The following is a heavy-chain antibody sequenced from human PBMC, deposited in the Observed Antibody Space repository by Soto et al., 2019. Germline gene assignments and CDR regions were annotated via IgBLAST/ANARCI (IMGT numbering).Heavy chain of an antibody. CDR2: ISHDGSNK. CDR1: GITVSPYA. V-gene: IGHV3-30*04. Sequence: PGGCLGLLWTPAGITVSPYAMLWVRQAPGKGLEWVALISHDGSNKYYADSVKGPFIISRDNSKNTLYLQMSSLRAGDTAVYYCARERGVVVPASFFD. CDR3: ARERGVVVPASFFD. D-gene: IGHD2-2*01. J-gene: IGHJ3*01.